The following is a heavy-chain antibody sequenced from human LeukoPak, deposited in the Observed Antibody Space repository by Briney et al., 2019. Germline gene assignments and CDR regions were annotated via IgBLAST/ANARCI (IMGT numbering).Heavy chain of an antibody. CDR2: IYYSGST. J-gene: IGHJ4*02. V-gene: IGHV4-59*01. CDR1: GGSFSGYY. D-gene: IGHD1-26*01. Sequence: SETLSRTCAVYGGSFSGYYWSWIRQPPGKGLEWIGYIYYSGSTNYNPSLKSRVTISVDTSKNQFSLKLSSVTAADTAVYYCARDSFSGSYTPYWGQGTLVTVSS. CDR3: ARDSFSGSYTPY.